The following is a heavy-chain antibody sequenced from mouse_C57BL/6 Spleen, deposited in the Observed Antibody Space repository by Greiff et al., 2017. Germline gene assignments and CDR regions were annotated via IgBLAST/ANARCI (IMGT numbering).Heavy chain of an antibody. D-gene: IGHD2-4*01. CDR2: IWSDGST. CDR3: ARYDYDGSYAMDY. V-gene: IGHV2-6*03. J-gene: IGHJ4*01. Sequence: QVQLQQSGPGLVAPSQSLSITCTVSGFSLTSYGVHWVRQPPGKGLEWLVVIWSDGSTTYNSALKSRLSISKDNSKSQVFLKMNSLQTDDTAMYYCARYDYDGSYAMDYWGQGTSVTVSS. CDR1: GFSLTSYG.